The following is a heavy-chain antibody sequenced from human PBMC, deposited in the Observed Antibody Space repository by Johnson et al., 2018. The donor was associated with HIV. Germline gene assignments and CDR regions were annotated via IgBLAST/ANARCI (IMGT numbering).Heavy chain of an antibody. D-gene: IGHD1-26*01. J-gene: IGHJ3*02. CDR1: GLTFSHYP. Sequence: QVQLVESGGGVVQPGTSLRLSCAASGLTFSHYPMHWVRHAPGKGLEWVAVISYDGSNKYYADSVKGRFTISRDNSKNTLYLQMISLRAEDTAVYYCARASGFDMWGQGTMVTVSS. CDR3: ARASGFDM. CDR2: ISYDGSNK. V-gene: IGHV3-30*04.